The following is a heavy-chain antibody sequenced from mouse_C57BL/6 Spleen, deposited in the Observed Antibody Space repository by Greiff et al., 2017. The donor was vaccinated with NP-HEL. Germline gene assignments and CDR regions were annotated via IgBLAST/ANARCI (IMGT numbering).Heavy chain of an antibody. D-gene: IGHD1-1*01. Sequence: QVQLQQSGAELVKPGASVKISCKASGYAFSSYCMNWVKQRPGKGLEWIGQIYPGDGDTNYNGKFKGKATLTADKSSSTAYMQLSSLTSEDSAIYYCARSGTVVATKYAMDYWGQGTSVTVSS. CDR2: IYPGDGDT. J-gene: IGHJ4*01. V-gene: IGHV1-80*01. CDR3: ARSGTVVATKYAMDY. CDR1: GYAFSSYC.